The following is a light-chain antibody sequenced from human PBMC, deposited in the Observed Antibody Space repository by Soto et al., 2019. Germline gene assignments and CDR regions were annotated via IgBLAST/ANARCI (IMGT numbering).Light chain of an antibody. V-gene: IGKV3-20*01. CDR2: GAS. Sequence: EIVLAQSPVTLSLSPGERATLSCRASQSVTNSFLAWYQQKPGQAPRLLIYGASRRATGIPDRFSGSGSGTDFTLTISRLEPEDFAVYYCQQYGSSLLTFGGGTKVDIK. CDR1: QSVTNSF. J-gene: IGKJ4*01. CDR3: QQYGSSLLT.